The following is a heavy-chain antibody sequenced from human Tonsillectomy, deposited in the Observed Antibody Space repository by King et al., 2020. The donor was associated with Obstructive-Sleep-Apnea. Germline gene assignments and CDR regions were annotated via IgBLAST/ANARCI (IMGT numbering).Heavy chain of an antibody. V-gene: IGHV3-30*04. D-gene: IGHD4-17*01. Sequence: QLVQSGGGVVQPGRSLRLSCAASGFTFSSYAIHWVRQAPGKGLAWVTVISYDGTNKDYADSVKGRFTISRDNSKNTLYLQMNSLRAEDTAVYYCARDALPNDGDYYFDYWGQGTLVTVSS. CDR3: ARDALPNDGDYYFDY. CDR2: ISYDGTNK. CDR1: GFTFSSYA. J-gene: IGHJ4*02.